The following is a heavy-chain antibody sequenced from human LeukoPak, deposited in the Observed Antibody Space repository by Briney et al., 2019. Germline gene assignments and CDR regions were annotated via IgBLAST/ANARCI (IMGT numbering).Heavy chain of an antibody. Sequence: ASVKVSCKASGGTFSSYAISWVRQAPGQGLEWMGRIIPILGIANYAQKFQGRVTITADKSTSTAYMELSSLRSEDTAVYYCARAAYCGGDCYENWGQGTLVTVSS. V-gene: IGHV1-69*04. J-gene: IGHJ4*02. D-gene: IGHD2-21*02. CDR3: ARAAYCGGDCYEN. CDR1: GGTFSSYA. CDR2: IIPILGIA.